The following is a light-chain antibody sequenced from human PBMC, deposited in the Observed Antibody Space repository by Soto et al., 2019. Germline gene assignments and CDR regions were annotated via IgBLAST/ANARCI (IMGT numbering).Light chain of an antibody. CDR3: QKYNSGLIT. J-gene: IGKJ5*01. V-gene: IGKV3-15*01. CDR1: QSVSSN. CDR2: GAS. Sequence: EIVMTHSPATLSVYPGERATLSCRASQSVSSNLAWYEQKPGQAPRLLIYGASTRATGIPARFSGSGSGTEFTLTISSLQSEDVAIYYCQKYNSGLITFGQGTRLEN.